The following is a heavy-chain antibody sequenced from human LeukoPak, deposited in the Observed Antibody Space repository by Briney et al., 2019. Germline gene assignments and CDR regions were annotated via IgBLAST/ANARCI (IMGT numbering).Heavy chain of an antibody. CDR1: GLSLITYL. CDR3: LREDRRNYDVFVL. D-gene: IGHD3-22*01. V-gene: IGHV3-11*04. Sequence: GGSLRLSCSPSGLSLITYLTRSTRQAPGKGLEWVGYITNSGRSTNYADAVKGRFTISRDNSKKSVYLEMTDLRAEHNALSYYLREDRRNYDVFVLGGQGTLVTVSS. J-gene: IGHJ4*02. CDR2: ITNSGRST.